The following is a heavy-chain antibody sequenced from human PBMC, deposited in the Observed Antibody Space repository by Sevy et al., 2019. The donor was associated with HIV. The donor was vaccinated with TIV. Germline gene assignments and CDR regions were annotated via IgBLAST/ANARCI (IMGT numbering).Heavy chain of an antibody. D-gene: IGHD6-19*01. J-gene: IGHJ4*02. Sequence: GGSLRLSCAASGFTFTNAWMSWVRQAPEKGLEWVGRIKSKTDGGTTDYAAPVKGRFTISRDDSKNTLSLQMNSLKTEDTAVYFCTTAYSSGWEGDYWGQGTLVTVSS. CDR2: IKSKTDGGTT. CDR1: GFTFTNAW. CDR3: TTAYSSGWEGDY. V-gene: IGHV3-15*01.